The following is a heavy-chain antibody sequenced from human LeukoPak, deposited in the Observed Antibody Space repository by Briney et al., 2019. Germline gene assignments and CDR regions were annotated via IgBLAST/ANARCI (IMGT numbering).Heavy chain of an antibody. V-gene: IGHV3-7*05. CDR1: GFIFTNYW. CDR3: ARGDSFSSPDDAFDI. J-gene: IGHJ3*02. D-gene: IGHD6-6*01. Sequence: GGSLRLSCAASGFIFTNYWMDWVRQAPGKGLEWVASIKQDGSEKYYLDSVKGRFTISRDNAKNSLYLQVNNLRTEDTAMYYCARGDSFSSPDDAFDIWGQGTMVTVSS. CDR2: IKQDGSEK.